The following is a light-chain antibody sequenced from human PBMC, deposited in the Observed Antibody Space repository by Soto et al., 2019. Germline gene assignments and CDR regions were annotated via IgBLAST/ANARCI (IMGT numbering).Light chain of an antibody. CDR2: SAS. J-gene: IGKJ1*01. V-gene: IGKV3-15*01. CDR3: QQYDGWPRT. CDR1: QRVGIN. Sequence: EIIMTQSPATLSVSPGETATLSCRASQRVGINLAWYQQKPGQAPRLLIHSASTRASGIPDRFSGSGSGTEFTLTISSLQSEDFAFFYCQQYDGWPRTFGQGTKVDIK.